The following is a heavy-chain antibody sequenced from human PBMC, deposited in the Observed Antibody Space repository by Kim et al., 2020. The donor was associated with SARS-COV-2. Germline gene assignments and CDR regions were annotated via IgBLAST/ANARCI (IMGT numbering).Heavy chain of an antibody. Sequence: GGSLRLSCAASGFTFSTYWTSWVRQAPGKGLEWVANIKQDGSEKYYVDSVKGRFTISRDNAKNSLYLQMNSLRAEDTTVYYCARDRLDCWGQGTLVTVSS. V-gene: IGHV3-7*03. CDR1: GFTFSTYW. D-gene: IGHD6-6*01. CDR2: IKQDGSEK. CDR3: ARDRLDC. J-gene: IGHJ4*02.